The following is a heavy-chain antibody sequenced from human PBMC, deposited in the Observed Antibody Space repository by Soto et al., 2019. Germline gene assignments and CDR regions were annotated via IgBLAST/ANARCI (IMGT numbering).Heavy chain of an antibody. Sequence: SETLSLTCTVSGGSISSGDYYWSWIRQPPGKGLEWIGYIYYSGGTYYNPSLKSRVTISVDTSKNQFSLKLSSVTAADTAVYYCARGSYYYDSSGYYLYWGQGTLVTVS. D-gene: IGHD3-22*01. CDR3: ARGSYYYDSSGYYLY. J-gene: IGHJ4*02. V-gene: IGHV4-30-4*01. CDR1: GGSISSGDYY. CDR2: IYYSGGT.